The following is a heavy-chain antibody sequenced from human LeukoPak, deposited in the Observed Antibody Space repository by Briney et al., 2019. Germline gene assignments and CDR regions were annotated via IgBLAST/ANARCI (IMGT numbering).Heavy chain of an antibody. D-gene: IGHD2-15*01. CDR2: IYHSGST. V-gene: IGHV4-30-2*01. CDR1: GGSIRSGGYS. Sequence: SETLSLTCAVSGGSIRSGGYSGSWIRQPPGKGLEWIGDIYHSGSTYYNPSLKSRVTISVDRSKNQFSLKLSSVTAADTAVYYCARGARSWGLYNWFDPWGQGTLVTVSS. J-gene: IGHJ5*02. CDR3: ARGARSWGLYNWFDP.